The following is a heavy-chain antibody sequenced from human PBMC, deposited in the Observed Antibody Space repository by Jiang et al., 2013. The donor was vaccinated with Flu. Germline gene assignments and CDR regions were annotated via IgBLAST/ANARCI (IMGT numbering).Heavy chain of an antibody. D-gene: IGHD6-19*01. V-gene: IGHV4-59*08. Sequence: CTVSGGSISTYYWSWIRQPPGKGLEWIGYIYYSGNTNYNPSLKSRVTISADTSKNQFSLKLRSVTAADTAVYYCASQGSGWYGNYYYGLDVWGQGTTATVSS. J-gene: IGHJ6*02. CDR1: GGSISTYY. CDR3: ASQGSGWYGNYYYGLDV. CDR2: IYYSGNT.